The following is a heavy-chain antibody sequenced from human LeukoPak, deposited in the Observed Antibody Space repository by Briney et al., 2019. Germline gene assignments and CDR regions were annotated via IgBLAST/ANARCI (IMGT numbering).Heavy chain of an antibody. CDR3: ARGTLGYSGSYYGY. CDR1: GFTFSSYA. CDR2: ISGSGSST. Sequence: PGGSLRLSCAASGFTFSSYAMSWVRQAPGKGLEWVSAISGSGSSTYYADSVKGRFTISRDNSKNTLYLQMNSLRAEDTAVYYCARGTLGYSGSYYGYWGQGTLVTVSS. V-gene: IGHV3-23*01. J-gene: IGHJ4*02. D-gene: IGHD1-26*01.